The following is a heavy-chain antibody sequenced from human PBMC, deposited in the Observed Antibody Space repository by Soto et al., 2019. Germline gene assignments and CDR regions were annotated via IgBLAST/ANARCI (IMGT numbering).Heavy chain of an antibody. CDR2: ISGSGGST. CDR1: GFTFRSYA. Sequence: SLRLSCAAAGFTFRSYAMSWVRQAPGKGLEWVSAISGSGGSTYYADSVKGRFTISRDNSKNTLYLQMNSLRAEDTAVYYCAKDAVIAAAGIAWFDPWGQGTLVTVSS. CDR3: AKDAVIAAAGIAWFDP. V-gene: IGHV3-23*01. D-gene: IGHD6-13*01. J-gene: IGHJ5*02.